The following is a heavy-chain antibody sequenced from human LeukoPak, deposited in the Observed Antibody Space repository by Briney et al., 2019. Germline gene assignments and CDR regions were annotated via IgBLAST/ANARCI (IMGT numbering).Heavy chain of an antibody. CDR2: IGSSGVDT. Sequence: LSRTCTVSGGSISSYYWSWIRQPPGKGLEWVSTIGSSGVDTYYTDSVKGRFTISRDNAKKSLFLQMNSLRAEDTAVYYCARDCGGTTMVVCYWGQGTLVTVSS. V-gene: IGHV3-11*05. J-gene: IGHJ4*02. D-gene: IGHD5-18*01. CDR3: ARDCGGTTMVVCY. CDR1: GGSISSYY.